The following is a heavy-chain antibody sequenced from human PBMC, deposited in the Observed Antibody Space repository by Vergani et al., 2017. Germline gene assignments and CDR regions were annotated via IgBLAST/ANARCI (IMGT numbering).Heavy chain of an antibody. CDR1: GGSFSGYY. Sequence: QLQLQESGPGLVKPSETLSLTCAVYGGSFSGYYWSWIRQPPGKGLEWIGEINHSGSTNYNPSLKSRVTISVDTSKNQFSMKLSAVTAADTAVYYWARGGSVVVPAAMPYYYYYMDVWGKGTTVTVSS. V-gene: IGHV4-34*01. J-gene: IGHJ6*03. CDR2: INHSGST. CDR3: ARGGSVVVPAAMPYYYYYMDV. D-gene: IGHD2-2*01.